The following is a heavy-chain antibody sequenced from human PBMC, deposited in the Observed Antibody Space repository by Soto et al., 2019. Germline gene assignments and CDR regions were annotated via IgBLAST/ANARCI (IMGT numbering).Heavy chain of an antibody. CDR3: ARVGDLFVVVLSYGMDV. J-gene: IGHJ6*01. CDR1: GYTFTSYG. CDR2: ISAYNGNT. Sequence: QVQLVQSGAEVKKPGASVKVSCKASGYTFTSYGISWVRQAPGQGLEWMGWISAYNGNTNSAQKLQGRVTMTTDTPTSTAYMEVRSLRSDDTAVYYWARVGDLFVVVLSYGMDVWGQGTTVTVSS. D-gene: IGHD3-3*01. V-gene: IGHV1-18*04.